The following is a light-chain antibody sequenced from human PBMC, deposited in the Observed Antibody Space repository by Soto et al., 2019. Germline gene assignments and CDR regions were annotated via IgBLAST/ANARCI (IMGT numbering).Light chain of an antibody. J-gene: IGKJ1*01. V-gene: IGKV4-1*01. CDR1: QNVLYDSNNKNY. CDR3: QQYYDIPPT. CDR2: WAS. Sequence: DIVLTQSPDSLAVSLGERVTINCKSSQNVLYDSNNKNYLAWYRQRPGQPPKLLIYWASTRESGVPDRFSGSGSGTDFTLTISSLQAEDVAVYYCQQYYDIPPTFGQGTKVEIK.